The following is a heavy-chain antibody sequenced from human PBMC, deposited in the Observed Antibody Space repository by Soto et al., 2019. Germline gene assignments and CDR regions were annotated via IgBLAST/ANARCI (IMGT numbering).Heavy chain of an antibody. V-gene: IGHV4-31*03. CDR3: ARGYYGSGSHFDY. Sequence: SETLYLTCTVSGCSILSGGYYWSWIRQPPGKGLEWIGYIYYSGSTYYNPPLKSRVTISVDTSKNLFSLKLSSVTAADTAVYYCARGYYGSGSHFDYWGQGTLVTVS. CDR1: GCSILSGGYY. CDR2: IYYSGST. J-gene: IGHJ4*02. D-gene: IGHD3-10*01.